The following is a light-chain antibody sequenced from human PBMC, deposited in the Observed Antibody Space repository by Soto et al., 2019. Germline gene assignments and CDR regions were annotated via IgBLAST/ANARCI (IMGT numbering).Light chain of an antibody. CDR1: SSDVGGYNY. Sequence: QSALTQPPSASGSPGQSVTISCTVTSSDVGGYNYVSWYQHHPGKAPKLMIYEVSKRPSGVPDRFSGSKSGNTASLTVSGLKADDEADYYCNSYAGNSWVFGGGTKLTVL. CDR2: EVS. CDR3: NSYAGNSWV. J-gene: IGLJ3*02. V-gene: IGLV2-8*01.